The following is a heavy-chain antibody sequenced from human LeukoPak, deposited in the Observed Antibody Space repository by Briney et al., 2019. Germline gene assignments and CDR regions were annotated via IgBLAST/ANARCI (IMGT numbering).Heavy chain of an antibody. V-gene: IGHV4-4*02. CDR2: IYHSGST. CDR1: GGSISSSNW. D-gene: IGHD5/OR15-5a*01. Sequence: SGTLSLTCAVSGGSISSSNWWSWVRQPPGKGLEWIGEIYHSGSTNYNPSLKSRVTISVDKSKNQFSLKLSSVTAADTAVYYCARVGVSTISFSYFDYWGQGTLVTVSS. J-gene: IGHJ4*02. CDR3: ARVGVSTISFSYFDY.